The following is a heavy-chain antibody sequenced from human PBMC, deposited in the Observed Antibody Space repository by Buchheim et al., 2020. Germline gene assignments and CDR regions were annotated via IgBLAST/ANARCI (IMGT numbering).Heavy chain of an antibody. V-gene: IGHV4-31*03. J-gene: IGHJ4*02. CDR1: GGSISSGGYY. CDR2: IYYSGST. Sequence: QVQLQESGPGLVKPSQTLSLTCTVSGGSISSGGYYWSWIRQHPGKGLEWIGYIYYSGSTYYSPSLKSRVTIPVDTSKNQFSLKLSSVTAADTAVYYCAISRGYSYGQIDYWGQGTLITVSS. CDR3: AISRGYSYGQIDY. D-gene: IGHD5-18*01.